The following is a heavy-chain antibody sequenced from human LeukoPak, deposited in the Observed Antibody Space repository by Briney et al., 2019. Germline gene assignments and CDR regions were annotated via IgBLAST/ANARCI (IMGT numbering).Heavy chain of an antibody. J-gene: IGHJ4*02. CDR2: INSDGSST. Sequence: GGSLRLSCAASGFTFSSYWMHWVRQAPGKGLVWVSRINSDGSSTSYADSVKGRFTISRDNAKNTLYLQMNSLRAEDTAVYYCARGGSGSPYYFDYWGQGTLVTVSS. V-gene: IGHV3-74*01. CDR3: ARGGSGSPYYFDY. CDR1: GFTFSSYW. D-gene: IGHD1-26*01.